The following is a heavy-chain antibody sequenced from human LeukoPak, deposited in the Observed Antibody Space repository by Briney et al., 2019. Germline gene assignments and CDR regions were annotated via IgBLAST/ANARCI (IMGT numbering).Heavy chain of an antibody. CDR1: GFTFSSYA. CDR2: ISYDGSNK. CDR3: ARGEAGYSSSSFHY. D-gene: IGHD6-13*01. V-gene: IGHV3-30-3*01. J-gene: IGHJ4*02. Sequence: PGRSLRLSCAASGFTFSSYAMHWVRQAPGKGLEWVAVISYDGSNKYYADSVKXRFTISRDNSKNTLYLQMNSLRAEDTAVYYCARGEAGYSSSSFHYWGQGTLVTVSS.